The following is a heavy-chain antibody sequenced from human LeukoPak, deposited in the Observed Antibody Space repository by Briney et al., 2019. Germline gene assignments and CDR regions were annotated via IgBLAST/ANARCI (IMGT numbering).Heavy chain of an antibody. CDR1: GFTFSSYG. V-gene: IGHV3-30*18. D-gene: IGHD1-7*01. CDR3: AKGKGDRWLETTGPMDV. CDR2: ISYDGSNK. J-gene: IGHJ6*02. Sequence: PGGSLRLSCAASGFTFSSYGMHWVRQAPGKGLEWVAVISYDGSNKYYADSVKGRFTISRDNSKNTLYLQMNSLRAEDTAVYYCAKGKGDRWLETTGPMDVWGQGTTVTVSS.